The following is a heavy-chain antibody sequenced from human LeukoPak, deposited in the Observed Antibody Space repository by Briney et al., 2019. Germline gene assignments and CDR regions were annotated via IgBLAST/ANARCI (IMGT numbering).Heavy chain of an antibody. J-gene: IGHJ4*02. CDR3: ARGWLAETTVVTPYNY. Sequence: ASVKVSCKASGYTFTSYAINWVRQAPGQGLEWMGGIIPIFGTAHCSQKFQGRVTITAVDSMNTAYMELSSLRSDDTAVYYCARGWLAETTVVTPYNYWGQGTLVTVSS. CDR1: GYTFTSYA. CDR2: IIPIFGTA. V-gene: IGHV1-69*13. D-gene: IGHD4-23*01.